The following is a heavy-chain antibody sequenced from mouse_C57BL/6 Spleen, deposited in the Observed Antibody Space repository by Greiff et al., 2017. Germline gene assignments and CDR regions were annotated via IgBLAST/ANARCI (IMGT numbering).Heavy chain of an antibody. Sequence: VQLQQPGAELVRPGSSVKLSCKASGYTFTSYWMDWVKQRPGQGLEWIGNIYPSDSETHYNQKFKDKATLTVDKSSSTAYMQLSSLTSEDSAVYYCARDGLRYQFAYWGQVTLVTVSA. CDR1: GYTFTSYW. CDR3: ARDGLRYQFAY. V-gene: IGHV1-61*01. J-gene: IGHJ3*01. CDR2: IYPSDSET. D-gene: IGHD1-1*01.